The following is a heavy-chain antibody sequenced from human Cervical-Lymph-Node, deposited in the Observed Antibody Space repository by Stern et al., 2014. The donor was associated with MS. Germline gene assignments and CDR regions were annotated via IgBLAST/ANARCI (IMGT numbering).Heavy chain of an antibody. CDR2: ITSGSAYL. CDR3: ARQDGYNLDY. CDR1: GFTFSYYD. J-gene: IGHJ4*02. V-gene: IGHV3-21*02. Sequence: VQMVESGGDLVKPGGSLRLSCEASGFTFSYYDMNWVGQAPGKGLEWVSSITSGSAYLYYADSVKGRFTISRDNAKNSLYLQMNSLRAEDTAVYYCARQDGYNLDYWGRGTLVTVSS. D-gene: IGHD5-24*01.